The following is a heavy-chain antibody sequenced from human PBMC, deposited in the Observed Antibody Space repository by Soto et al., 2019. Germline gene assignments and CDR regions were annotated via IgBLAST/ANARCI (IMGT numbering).Heavy chain of an antibody. CDR1: GGSFGGYY. D-gene: IGHD3-16*01. Sequence: SEALSVTCSVYGGSFGGYYCSWIRQPPGKGLEWSGESNHSGSTNYNPSLKSRVTISVDTSQNQLSLKLSSVTAADTAVYYCARVAGNQLWIKLSGVYSWGQENLVTVSA. CDR2: SNHSGST. V-gene: IGHV4-34*01. CDR3: ARVAGNQLWIKLSGVYS. J-gene: IGHJ4*02.